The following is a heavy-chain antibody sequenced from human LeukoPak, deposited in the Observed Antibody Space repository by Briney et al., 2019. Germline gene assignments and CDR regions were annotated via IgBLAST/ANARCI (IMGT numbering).Heavy chain of an antibody. J-gene: IGHJ4*02. Sequence: SETLSLTCTVSGGSISSYYWSWIRQPPGKGLEWIGYIYYSGSTNYNPSLKSRVTISVDTSKNQFSLKLSSVTAADTAVYYCARGGQLVLGYYFDYWGQGTPVTLSS. V-gene: IGHV4-59*01. D-gene: IGHD6-13*01. CDR3: ARGGQLVLGYYFDY. CDR1: GGSISSYY. CDR2: IYYSGST.